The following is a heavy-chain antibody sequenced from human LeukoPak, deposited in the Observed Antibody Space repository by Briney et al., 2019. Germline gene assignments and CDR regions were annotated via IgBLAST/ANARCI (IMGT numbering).Heavy chain of an antibody. Sequence: ASVKVSCKVSGYTLTELSMHWVRQAPGKGLEWMGGFDPEDGETIYAQKFQGRVTMTEDTSISTAYMELSRLRSDDTAVYYCARVTFRQQLVLFLYWGQGTLVTVSS. V-gene: IGHV1-24*01. D-gene: IGHD6-13*01. J-gene: IGHJ4*02. CDR3: ARVTFRQQLVLFLY. CDR2: FDPEDGET. CDR1: GYTLTELS.